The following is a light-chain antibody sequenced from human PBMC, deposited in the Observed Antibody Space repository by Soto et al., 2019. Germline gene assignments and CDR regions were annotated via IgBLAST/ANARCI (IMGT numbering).Light chain of an antibody. CDR2: GNS. CDR3: QSYDSSLSGSAV. CDR1: SSNIGAGYD. V-gene: IGLV1-40*01. Sequence: QSVLTQPPSVSGAPGQRVTISCTGSSSNIGAGYDVHWYQQLPGTAPKLLIYGNSNRPSGVPDRFSGSKSGTSASLAITGLQAADEADYYCQSYDSSLSGSAVFGGGTQLNVL. J-gene: IGLJ7*01.